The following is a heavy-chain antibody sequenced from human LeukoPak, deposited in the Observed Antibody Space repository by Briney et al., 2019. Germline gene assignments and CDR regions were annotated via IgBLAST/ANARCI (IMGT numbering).Heavy chain of an antibody. Sequence: GGSLRLSCAASGFTFDDYAMHWVRQAPGKGLEWVSGISWNSGSIGYADSVKGRFTISRDNAKNSLYLQMNSLRAEDTALYYCAKDRRYNWIPDAFDIWGQGTMVTVSS. CDR1: GFTFDDYA. CDR3: AKDRRYNWIPDAFDI. CDR2: ISWNSGSI. J-gene: IGHJ3*02. D-gene: IGHD1-1*01. V-gene: IGHV3-9*01.